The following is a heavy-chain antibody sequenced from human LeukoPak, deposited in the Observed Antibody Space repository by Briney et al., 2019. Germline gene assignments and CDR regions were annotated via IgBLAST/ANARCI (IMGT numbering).Heavy chain of an antibody. Sequence: SETLSLTCTVSGGSISSYYWSWIRQPPGKGLEWIGYIYYSGSTNYNPSLKSRVTISVDTSKNQFSLKLSSVTAADTAVYYCARHGDYGMDLDAFDIWGQGTMVTVSS. CDR2: IYYSGST. D-gene: IGHD4-17*01. CDR3: ARHGDYGMDLDAFDI. J-gene: IGHJ3*02. CDR1: GGSISSYY. V-gene: IGHV4-59*08.